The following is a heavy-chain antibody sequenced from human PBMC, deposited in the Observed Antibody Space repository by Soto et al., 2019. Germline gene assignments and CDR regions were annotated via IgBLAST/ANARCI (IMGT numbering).Heavy chain of an antibody. D-gene: IGHD2-8*01. CDR1: GYSFTYYH. CDR3: ARGDSTDCSNGVCSFFYNHDMDV. Sequence: XSVKASCKGSGYSFTYYHIHWVRQAPGQGLEWLGRINPKSGGTSTAQKFQGWVTMTTDTSISTASMELTRLTSDDTAIYYCARGDSTDCSNGVCSFFYNHDMDVWGQGTTVTVSS. J-gene: IGHJ6*02. V-gene: IGHV1-2*04. CDR2: INPKSGGT.